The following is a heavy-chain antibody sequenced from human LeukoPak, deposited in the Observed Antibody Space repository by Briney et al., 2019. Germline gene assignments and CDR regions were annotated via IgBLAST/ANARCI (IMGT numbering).Heavy chain of an antibody. D-gene: IGHD2-8*01. Sequence: PGGSLRLSCAASGFTFSNYAMSWVRQAPGKGLEWVSAISGSASSTYHADSVKGRFTISRDNSKNTLYLQMNSLRAEDTAVYYCAKGSLFFKTKNFDYWGQGTLVTVSS. V-gene: IGHV3-23*01. J-gene: IGHJ4*02. CDR1: GFTFSNYA. CDR2: ISGSASST. CDR3: AKGSLFFKTKNFDY.